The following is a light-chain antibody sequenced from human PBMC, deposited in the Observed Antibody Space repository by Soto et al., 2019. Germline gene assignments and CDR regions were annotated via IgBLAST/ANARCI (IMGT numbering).Light chain of an antibody. CDR3: CSYTVSGTYV. Sequence: QSVLTQPASVSGSPGQSITISCTGTSSDVGGYNYVSWYQQHPGKAPKLMIYAVSNRPSGVSNRFSGSKSGNTVTLTISGLQAEDEADYYCCSYTVSGTYVFGTGTKVTVL. J-gene: IGLJ1*01. CDR2: AVS. CDR1: SSDVGGYNY. V-gene: IGLV2-14*01.